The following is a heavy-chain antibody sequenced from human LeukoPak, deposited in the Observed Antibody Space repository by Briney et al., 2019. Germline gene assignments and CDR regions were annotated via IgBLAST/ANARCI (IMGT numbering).Heavy chain of an antibody. D-gene: IGHD5-18*01. V-gene: IGHV3-48*02. CDR3: ASGSYGQFDY. CDR1: GFTFSPYS. J-gene: IGHJ4*02. Sequence: SGGSLRLSCAATGFTFSPYSMNWARQAPGKGLEWVSYISSGSSTIYYADSVKGRFTISRDNAKNSLYLQMSSLRDEDTAVYYCASGSYGQFDYWGQGTLVTVSS. CDR2: ISSGSSTI.